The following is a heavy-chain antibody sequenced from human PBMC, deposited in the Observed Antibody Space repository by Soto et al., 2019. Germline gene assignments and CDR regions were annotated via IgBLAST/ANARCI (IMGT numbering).Heavy chain of an antibody. CDR1: GGSISSYY. V-gene: IGHV4-59*12. J-gene: IGHJ6*02. D-gene: IGHD3-3*01. CDR3: ARETITIFGVVLYGMDV. Sequence: SETLSLTCTVSGGSISSYYWSWIRQPPGKGLEWIGYIDYSGSTYYNPSLKSRVTISVDTSKNQFSLKLSSVTAADTAVYYCARETITIFGVVLYGMDVWGQGTTVT. CDR2: IDYSGST.